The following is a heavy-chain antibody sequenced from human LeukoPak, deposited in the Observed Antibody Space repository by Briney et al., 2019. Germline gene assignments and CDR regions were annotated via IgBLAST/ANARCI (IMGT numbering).Heavy chain of an antibody. CDR3: ARERDIVVAVAADYDAFDI. D-gene: IGHD2-15*01. V-gene: IGHV4-34*01. CDR1: GGSFSGYY. CDR2: INHSGST. J-gene: IGHJ3*02. Sequence: SETLSLTCAVYGGSFSGYYWSWIRQPPGKGLEWIGEINHSGSTNYNPSLKSRVTISVDTSKNQFSLKLSSVTAADTAVYYCARERDIVVAVAADYDAFDIWGQGTMVTVSS.